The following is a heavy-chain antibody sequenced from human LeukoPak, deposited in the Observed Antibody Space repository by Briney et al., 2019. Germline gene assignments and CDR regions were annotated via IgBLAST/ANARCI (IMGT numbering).Heavy chain of an antibody. CDR1: GFTFSSYW. CDR2: INSYGSST. D-gene: IGHD3-10*01. V-gene: IGHV3-74*01. CDR3: ARVPRYYGSGSYDY. J-gene: IGHJ4*02. Sequence: SGGSLRLSCAASGFTFSSYWMHWVRQAPGKGLVWVSRINSYGSSTSYADSVKGRFTISRDNAKNTLYLQMNSLRAEDTAVYYCARVPRYYGSGSYDYWGQGTLVTVSS.